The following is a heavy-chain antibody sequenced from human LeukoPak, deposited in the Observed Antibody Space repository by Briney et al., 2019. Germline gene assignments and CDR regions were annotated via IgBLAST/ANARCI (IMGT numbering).Heavy chain of an antibody. Sequence: GGSLRLSCAASGFTFNNYAMSWVRQAPGKGLEWVSSISGSGDSTFYAADSVKGRFTISRDKSKNTLYLQMNSLRAEDTAIYYCARSKDYGGNYDFWGQGTLVTVSS. V-gene: IGHV3-23*01. D-gene: IGHD4-23*01. CDR1: GFTFNNYA. CDR3: ARSKDYGGNYDF. CDR2: ISGSGDST. J-gene: IGHJ4*02.